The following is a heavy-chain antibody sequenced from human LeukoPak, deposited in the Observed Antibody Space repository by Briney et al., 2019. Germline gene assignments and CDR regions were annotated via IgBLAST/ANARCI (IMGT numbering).Heavy chain of an antibody. CDR1: GGSFSGYY. V-gene: IGHV4-34*01. CDR2: INHSGST. D-gene: IGHD3-10*01. Sequence: ASETLSLTCAVYGGSFSGYYWSWIRQPPGKGLEWIGEINHSGSTHYNPSLKSRVTISVDTSQNQFSLKLSSVTAADTALYYCARRGSGSYSLDYWGQGTLVTVSS. CDR3: ARRGSGSYSLDY. J-gene: IGHJ4*02.